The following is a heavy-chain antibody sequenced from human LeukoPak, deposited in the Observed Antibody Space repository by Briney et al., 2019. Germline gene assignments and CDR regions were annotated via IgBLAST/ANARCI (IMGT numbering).Heavy chain of an antibody. J-gene: IGHJ4*02. D-gene: IGHD6-19*01. Sequence: GGTLRLSCAASGFTFSKYWMLWVRQAPGKGLESVSRINTDGTVTTYADSVKGRFTVSRDNADNTMFLQMSSVRDEDTAVYYCATKQWLAPPPDSWGQGTPVTVSS. CDR1: GFTFSKYW. CDR2: INTDGTVT. V-gene: IGHV3-74*01. CDR3: ATKQWLAPPPDS.